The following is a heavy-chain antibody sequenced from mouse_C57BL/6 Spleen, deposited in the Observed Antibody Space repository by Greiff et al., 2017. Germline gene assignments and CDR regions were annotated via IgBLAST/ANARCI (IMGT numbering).Heavy chain of an antibody. J-gene: IGHJ3*01. CDR1: GYSITSGYY. V-gene: IGHV3-6*01. CDR3: AREGYGSSLWFAY. CDR2: ISYDGSN. D-gene: IGHD1-1*01. Sequence: VQLQQSGPGLVKPSQSLSLTCSVTGYSITSGYYWNWIRQFPGNKLEWMGYISYDGSNKYNPSLKNRISITRDTSKNQFFLKLNSVTTEDTATYYCAREGYGSSLWFAYWGQGTLVTVSA.